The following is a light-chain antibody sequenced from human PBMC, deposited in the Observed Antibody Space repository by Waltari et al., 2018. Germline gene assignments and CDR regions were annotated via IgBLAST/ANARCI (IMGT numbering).Light chain of an antibody. V-gene: IGKV1-39*01. CDR3: HQYKSYPIT. CDR2: AAS. J-gene: IGKJ3*01. Sequence: DIQMTQSPSSLSASVGDRVTITCRASQSISIYLNWYQQKPGKAPKLLIYAASTLQSGVPSRFSGSGSGTDFTLTISSLQPEDFATYYCHQYKSYPITFGPGTKVDIK. CDR1: QSISIY.